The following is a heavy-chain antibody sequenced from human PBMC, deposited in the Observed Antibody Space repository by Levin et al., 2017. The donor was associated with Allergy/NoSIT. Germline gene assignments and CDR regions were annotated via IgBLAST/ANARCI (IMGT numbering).Heavy chain of an antibody. D-gene: IGHD5-24*01. CDR2: INSDGSST. J-gene: IGHJ6*03. Sequence: AGGSLRLSCAASGFTFSSYWMHWVRQAPGKGLVWVSRINSDGSSTSYADSVKGRFTISRDNAKNTLYLQMNSLRAEDTAVYYCASEGGDGYNLRGVYYYYYYMDVWGKGTTVTVSS. CDR3: ASEGGDGYNLRGVYYYYYYMDV. V-gene: IGHV3-74*01. CDR1: GFTFSSYW.